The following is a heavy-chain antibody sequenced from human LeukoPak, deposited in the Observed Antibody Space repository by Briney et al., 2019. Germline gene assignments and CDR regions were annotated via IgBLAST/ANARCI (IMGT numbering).Heavy chain of an antibody. J-gene: IGHJ4*02. Sequence: AGGSLRLSCAASGFTFSSYSMNWVRQAPGKGLEWVSSISSSSSYIYYADSVKGRFTISRDNSKNTLYLQMNSLRAEDTAVYYCARDRGYSGYGQFDYWGQGTLVTVSS. CDR3: ARDRGYSGYGQFDY. CDR1: GFTFSSYS. V-gene: IGHV3-21*01. D-gene: IGHD5-12*01. CDR2: ISSSSSYI.